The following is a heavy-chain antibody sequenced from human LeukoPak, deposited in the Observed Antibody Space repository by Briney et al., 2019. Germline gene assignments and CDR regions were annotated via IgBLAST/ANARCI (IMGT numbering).Heavy chain of an antibody. CDR1: GFTFSSYS. CDR2: INSGNSYI. V-gene: IGHV3-21*01. J-gene: IGHJ3*02. Sequence: GGSLRLSCAASGFTFSSYSMNWVRQAPGKGLEWVSSINSGNSYIYYADSVKGRFTISRDNAKNSLYLQMISLRVEDTAVYYCARDTGTGDAFDIWGQGTTVTVSS. D-gene: IGHD4-17*01. CDR3: ARDTGTGDAFDI.